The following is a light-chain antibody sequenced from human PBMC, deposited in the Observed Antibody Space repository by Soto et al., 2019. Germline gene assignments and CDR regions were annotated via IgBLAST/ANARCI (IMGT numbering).Light chain of an antibody. V-gene: IGKV4-1*01. CDR3: HQYYSIPYT. Sequence: DIVMTQSPDSLAVSLGGWAAINCKSSQSLLYSSDNRNYLAWYQQKPGQPPKLLIYWASTRESGVPDRFTGSGSGTDFTLTINSLQAEDVAVYYCHQYYSIPYTFGQGTKLEIK. CDR2: WAS. CDR1: QSLLYSSDNRNY. J-gene: IGKJ2*01.